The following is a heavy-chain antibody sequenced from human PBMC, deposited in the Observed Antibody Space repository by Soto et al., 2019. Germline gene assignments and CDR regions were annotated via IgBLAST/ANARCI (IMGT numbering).Heavy chain of an antibody. D-gene: IGHD3-16*01. CDR1: GGSISSSSYY. CDR3: ARPPGAEVLLFLDL. V-gene: IGHV4-39*03. CDR2: IYYSGST. J-gene: IGHJ2*01. Sequence: SETLSLTCTVSGGSISSSSYYWGWIRQPPGKGLEWIGSIYYSGSTYYNPSLKSRVTISVDTSKNQFSLKLSSVTAAGQAVELRARPPGAEVLLFLDLWGRGTLVTVSS.